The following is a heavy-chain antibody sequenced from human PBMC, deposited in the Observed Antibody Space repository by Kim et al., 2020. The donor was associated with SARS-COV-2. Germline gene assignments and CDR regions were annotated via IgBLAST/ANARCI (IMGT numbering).Heavy chain of an antibody. CDR3: ARDGITSHHRQLERPH. CDR1: GFTFSDYY. CDR2: ISSSGSTI. Sequence: GGSLRLSCAASGFTFSDYYMSWIRQAPGKGLEWVSYISSSGSTIYYADSVKGRFTISRDNAKNSLYLQMNSLRAEDTAVYYCARDGITSHHRQLERPHWGQGTLVTVSS. V-gene: IGHV3-11*01. J-gene: IGHJ4*02. D-gene: IGHD1-1*01.